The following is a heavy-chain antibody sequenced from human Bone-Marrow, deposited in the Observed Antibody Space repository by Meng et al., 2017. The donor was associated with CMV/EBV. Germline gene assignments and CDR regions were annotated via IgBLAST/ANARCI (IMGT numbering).Heavy chain of an antibody. CDR3: ARAPDFWSGYYRGKYDN. CDR1: GGSVSSGSYH. J-gene: IGHJ4*02. CDR2: IYYSGST. V-gene: IGHV4-61*01. Sequence: ETLSLTCTVSGGSVSSGSYHWSWIRQPPGKGLEWIGYIYYSGSTNYNPSLKSRVTISVDTSKNQFSLKLSSVTAADTAVYYCARAPDFWSGYYRGKYDNWGQGTLVPSPQ. D-gene: IGHD3-3*01.